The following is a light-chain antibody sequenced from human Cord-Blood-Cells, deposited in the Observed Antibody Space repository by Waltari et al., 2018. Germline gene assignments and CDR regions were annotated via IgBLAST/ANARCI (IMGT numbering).Light chain of an antibody. Sequence: DIQMTQSPSYLSASVGDRVTITCHASQSISSYLNWYQQKPGKAPKLLIYAASSLQSGVPSRFSGSGSGTDFTLTISSLQPEDFATYYCQQSYSTPYTFGQGTKLEIK. J-gene: IGKJ2*01. CDR1: QSISSY. V-gene: IGKV1-39*01. CDR2: AAS. CDR3: QQSYSTPYT.